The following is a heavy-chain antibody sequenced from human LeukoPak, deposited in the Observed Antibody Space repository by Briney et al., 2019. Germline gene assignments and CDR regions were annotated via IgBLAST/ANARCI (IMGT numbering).Heavy chain of an antibody. J-gene: IGHJ3*02. CDR2: INPDSGGT. CDR3: ARGEDPIPATVYDAYDI. CDR1: GYTFTGYY. D-gene: IGHD2-2*01. Sequence: ASVKVSCKASGYTFTGYYLHWVRQAPGQGLEWMGWINPDSGGTNSGQKFQGRVTMTRDTSISTAYMVLSSLRSGDTAVYYCARGEDPIPATVYDAYDIWGQGTMVIVSS. V-gene: IGHV1-2*02.